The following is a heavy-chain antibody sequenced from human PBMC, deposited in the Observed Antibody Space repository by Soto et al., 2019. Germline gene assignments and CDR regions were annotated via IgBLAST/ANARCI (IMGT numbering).Heavy chain of an antibody. J-gene: IGHJ3*02. CDR3: ARFPGGFWSGSRMLGHI. CDR2: ISSDGSST. D-gene: IGHD3-3*01. Sequence: GSLRLSCAASGLTLSSYWMHWVRQAPGKGLVWVSRISSDGSSTAYADSVKGRFTISRDNAKNTLYLQMNSLRAEDTAVYYCARFPGGFWSGSRMLGHIWGQGTMVTVSS. CDR1: GLTLSSYW. V-gene: IGHV3-74*01.